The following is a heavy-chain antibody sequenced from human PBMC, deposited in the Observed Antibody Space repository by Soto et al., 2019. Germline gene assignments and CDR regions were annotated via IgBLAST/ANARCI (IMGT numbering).Heavy chain of an antibody. CDR3: TRTREWMIRFYYYGMDV. D-gene: IGHD3-16*01. Sequence: GGSLRLSCTGSAFTSGDYAMSWVRQAPGKGLEWVGSIRSKAFGGTTEYAASVKGRFTISRDDSKSIAYLQMNSLKTEDTAVYYCTRTREWMIRFYYYGMDVWGQGTKVTVYS. J-gene: IGHJ6*02. CDR1: AFTSGDYA. V-gene: IGHV3-49*04. CDR2: IRSKAFGGTT.